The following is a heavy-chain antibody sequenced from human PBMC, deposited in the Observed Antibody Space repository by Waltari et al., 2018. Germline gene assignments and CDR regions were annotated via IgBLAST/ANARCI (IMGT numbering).Heavy chain of an antibody. V-gene: IGHV1-69*13. CDR3: ARDPPYYYDSSGYYSDY. Sequence: QVQLVQSGAEVKKPGSSVKVSCKASGGTFSSYAISWVRQAPGQGLEWMGGIIPIFGTANYAQKFQGRVTITADESTSTAYMELSSLRSEDTAVYYCARDPPYYYDSSGYYSDYWGQGTLVTVSS. D-gene: IGHD3-22*01. J-gene: IGHJ4*02. CDR2: IIPIFGTA. CDR1: GGTFSSYA.